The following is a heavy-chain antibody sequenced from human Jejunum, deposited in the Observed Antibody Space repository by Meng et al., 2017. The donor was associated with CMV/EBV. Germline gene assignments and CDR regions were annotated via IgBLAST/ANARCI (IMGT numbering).Heavy chain of an antibody. Sequence: QGHSHEWGAGSLKPSGTLSLPCGVYGRSFSGYYWSWIRQPPGKGLEWIAEINHSGSTNYNPSLKSRVTMSVDTSMKQLSLKLTSVTAADTAVYYCARASNSAGWYGFDYWGQGTLVTVSS. CDR1: GRSFSGYY. D-gene: IGHD6-19*01. J-gene: IGHJ4*02. V-gene: IGHV4-34*01. CDR2: INHSGST. CDR3: ARASNSAGWYGFDY.